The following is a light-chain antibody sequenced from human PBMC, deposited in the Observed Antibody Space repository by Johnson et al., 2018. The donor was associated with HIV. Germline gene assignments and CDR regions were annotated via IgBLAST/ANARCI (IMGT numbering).Light chain of an antibody. V-gene: IGLV1-51*01. CDR1: SSNIGNNY. CDR3: GTWDSSLSAYV. Sequence: QSVLTQPPSVSAAPGQKVTISCSGSSSNIGNNYVSWYQQLPGTAPKLLIYDNNKRPSGIPDRFSGSKSGTSATLGINGLQPGDEAYYYCGTWDSSLSAYVFGTGTKVTVL. CDR2: DNN. J-gene: IGLJ1*01.